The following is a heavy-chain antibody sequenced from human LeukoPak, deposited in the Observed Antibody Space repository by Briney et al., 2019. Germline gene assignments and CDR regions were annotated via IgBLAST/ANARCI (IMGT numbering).Heavy chain of an antibody. CDR2: ISSSGSLT. V-gene: IGHV3-11*06. D-gene: IGHD1-26*01. Sequence: GGSLRLSCAASGFTFSDYYMSWVRQAPGRGLEWLSYISSSGSLTNHADSVKGRFTISRDNAKNSLFLRMNSLRAEDTAVYYCARDLLTYSGSYPVYWGQGTLVTVSS. CDR3: ARDLLTYSGSYPVY. CDR1: GFTFSDYY. J-gene: IGHJ4*02.